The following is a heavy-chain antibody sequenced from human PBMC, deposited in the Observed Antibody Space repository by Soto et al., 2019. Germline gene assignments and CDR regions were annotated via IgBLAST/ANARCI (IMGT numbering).Heavy chain of an antibody. CDR2: IYYNGDT. Sequence: QVQLQESGPGLVKPSQTLSLTCTVSVGSISSGGYYWSWIRQHPGKGLEWIGYIYYNGDTYYNPSLKSRVSISIDTSKNQFALRLTSVTAADTAVYYCARSHRDNWGSPDYFDYWGQGTLVTVSS. CDR3: ARSHRDNWGSPDYFDY. CDR1: VGSISSGGYY. V-gene: IGHV4-31*03. D-gene: IGHD7-27*01. J-gene: IGHJ4*02.